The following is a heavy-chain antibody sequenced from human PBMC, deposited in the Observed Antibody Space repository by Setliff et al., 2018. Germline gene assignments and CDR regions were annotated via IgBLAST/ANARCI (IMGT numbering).Heavy chain of an antibody. V-gene: IGHV3-48*01. Sequence: PGGSLRLSCVVSGFSFSNYGMTWVRQAPGKGLEWISYISTSSGTRYYADSVKGRFTISRDNANQSLYLQMNSLRAEDTAVYYCARLALTGYDSSGYYYALEYYYYMDVRGKGTTVTVSS. CDR1: GFSFSNYG. CDR2: ISTSSGTR. CDR3: ARLALTGYDSSGYYYALEYYYYMDV. D-gene: IGHD3-22*01. J-gene: IGHJ6*03.